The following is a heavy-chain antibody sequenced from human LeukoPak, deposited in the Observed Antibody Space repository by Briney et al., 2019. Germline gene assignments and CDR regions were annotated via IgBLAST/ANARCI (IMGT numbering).Heavy chain of an antibody. J-gene: IGHJ3*02. V-gene: IGHV1-18*01. CDR3: ATGLSIAARYDAFDI. CDR2: ISAYNGNT. CDR1: GYTFTSYG. Sequence: GASVKVSCKASGYTFTSYGISWVRQAPGQGLEWMGWISAYNGNTNYAQKLQGRVTMTTDTSTSTAYMELRSLRSDDTAVYYCATGLSIAARYDAFDIWGQGTMVTVSS. D-gene: IGHD6-6*01.